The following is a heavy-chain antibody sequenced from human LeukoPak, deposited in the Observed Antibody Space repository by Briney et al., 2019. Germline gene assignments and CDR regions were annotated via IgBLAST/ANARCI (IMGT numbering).Heavy chain of an antibody. CDR1: GFTFTSYA. CDR2: ISYDGGNE. CDR3: ARALDKPYDY. J-gene: IGHJ4*02. Sequence: GGSLRLSCAASGFTFTSYAMHWVRQAPGKGLGWVAVISYDGGNEYYADSVKGRFTISRDNSKNTLYLQMNSLRAEDTAVYYCARALDKPYDYWGQGTLVTVSS. V-gene: IGHV3-30-3*01.